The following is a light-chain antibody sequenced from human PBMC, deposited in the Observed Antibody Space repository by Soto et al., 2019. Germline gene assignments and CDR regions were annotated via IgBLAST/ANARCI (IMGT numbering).Light chain of an antibody. J-gene: IGLJ1*01. V-gene: IGLV1-40*01. CDR1: SSNIGAGYD. Sequence: QSFLKPPPSLSGAPGQRVSISCTGSSSNIGAGYDVHWYQHLPGTAPKLLIYANNNRPSGVPDRFSGSKSGTSASLAITGLQAEDEADYYCQSYDSSRSPLYVFGTGTKVTVL. CDR2: ANN. CDR3: QSYDSSRSPLYV.